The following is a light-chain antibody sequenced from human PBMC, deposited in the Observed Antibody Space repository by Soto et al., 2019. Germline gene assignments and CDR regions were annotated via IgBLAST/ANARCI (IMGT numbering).Light chain of an antibody. CDR1: SSNIGGHH. CDR3: AAWDDSLSSWV. V-gene: IGLV1-47*02. CDR2: TNN. J-gene: IGLJ3*02. Sequence: QPVLTQPPSTSATPGQRVTISCSGSSSNIGGHHVYWYQQLPGTAPKLLIYTNNQRPSGVPDRFSGSKSGTSASLAISGLRSEDEADYFCAAWDDSLSSWVFGGGTKVTVL.